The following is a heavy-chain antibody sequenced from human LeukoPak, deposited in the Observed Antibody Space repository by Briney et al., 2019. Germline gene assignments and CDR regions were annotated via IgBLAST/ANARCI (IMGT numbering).Heavy chain of an antibody. D-gene: IGHD2-2*01. CDR2: IKQDGSEK. CDR3: AKEGTNIYYYGMDV. Sequence: GGSLRLSCAASGFTFSSYWMSWVRQAPGKGLEWVANIKQDGSEKYYVDSVKGRFTISRDNAKNSLYLQMNSLRAEDTAVYYCAKEGTNIYYYGMDVWGQGTTVTVSS. J-gene: IGHJ6*02. CDR1: GFTFSSYW. V-gene: IGHV3-7*04.